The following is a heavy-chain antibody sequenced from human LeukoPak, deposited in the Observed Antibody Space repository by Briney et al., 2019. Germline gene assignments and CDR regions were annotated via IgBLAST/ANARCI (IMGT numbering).Heavy chain of an antibody. Sequence: GGPLRLSCVAFGISFSGYGMHWVRQAPGKGLEWVALIWYDGSNKYYADSVKGRFIISRDNSKNTLYLQMNSLRGEDTAVYYCAKDEAAAGTEGGDYWGQGTLVTVSS. V-gene: IGHV3-33*06. J-gene: IGHJ4*02. CDR1: GISFSGYG. D-gene: IGHD6-13*01. CDR3: AKDEAAAGTEGGDY. CDR2: IWYDGSNK.